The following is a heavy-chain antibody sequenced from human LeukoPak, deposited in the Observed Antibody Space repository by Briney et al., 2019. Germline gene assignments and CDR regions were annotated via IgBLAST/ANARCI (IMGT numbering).Heavy chain of an antibody. J-gene: IGHJ3*02. CDR3: AREVIVVVPAAIVGRAFDI. V-gene: IGHV4-34*01. Sequence: SETLSLTCAVYGGSFSGYYWSWIRQPPGKGLEWIGEINHSGSTNYNPSLKSRVTISVDTSKNQFSLKLSSVTAADTAVYYCAREVIVVVPAAIVGRAFDIWGQGTMVTVSS. D-gene: IGHD2-2*02. CDR2: INHSGST. CDR1: GGSFSGYY.